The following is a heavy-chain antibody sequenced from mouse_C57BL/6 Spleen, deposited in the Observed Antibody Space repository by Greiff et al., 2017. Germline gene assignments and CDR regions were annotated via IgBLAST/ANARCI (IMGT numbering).Heavy chain of an antibody. CDR3: ARYYYGSSNLYFDF. CDR2: IEPNSGGT. Sequence: VQLQQPGAELVKPGASVKLSCKASGYTFTSYWMHWVKQRPGRGLEWIGRIEPNSGGTKYNEKFKSKATLTVDKPSSTAYMQLSSLTSEDSAVFYCARYYYGSSNLYFDFWGTGTTVTVSS. CDR1: GYTFTSYW. V-gene: IGHV1-72*01. J-gene: IGHJ1*03. D-gene: IGHD1-1*01.